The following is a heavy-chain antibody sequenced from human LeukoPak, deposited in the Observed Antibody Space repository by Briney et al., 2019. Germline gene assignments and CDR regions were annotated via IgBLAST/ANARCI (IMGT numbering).Heavy chain of an antibody. Sequence: QPGGSLRLSCAASGFTFSTYAMGWVRQAPGKGLECVSALSGNGNTIYYADSVKGRFTISRDNSKNTLSLQMNSLRAEDTAVYYCAKALYGGHDYWGQGTLVTVSS. V-gene: IGHV3-23*01. J-gene: IGHJ4*02. CDR1: GFTFSTYA. D-gene: IGHD4-23*01. CDR3: AKALYGGHDY. CDR2: LSGNGNTI.